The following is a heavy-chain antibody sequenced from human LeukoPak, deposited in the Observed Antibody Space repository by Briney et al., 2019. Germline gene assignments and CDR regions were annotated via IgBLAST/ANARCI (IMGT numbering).Heavy chain of an antibody. V-gene: IGHV3-48*03. D-gene: IGHD3-10*01. CDR2: ISSSGSTI. CDR1: GFTFSNYE. CDR3: ARDPGGYMDV. J-gene: IGHJ6*03. Sequence: GGSLRLPCAASGFTFSNYEMNWVRQAPGKGLEWVSYISSSGSTIFYADSVKGRFTISRDNAKNSLYLQMNSLRAEDTTVYYCARDPGGYMDVWGKGTTVTISS.